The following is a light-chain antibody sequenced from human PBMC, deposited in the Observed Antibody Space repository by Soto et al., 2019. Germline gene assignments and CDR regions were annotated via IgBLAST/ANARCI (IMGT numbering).Light chain of an antibody. Sequence: QPVLTQSPSASASLGASVRLTCTLSSGHSSYAIAWHQQQPERGPRFLMKVNSDGSHTKGDGIPDRFSGSSSGTERYLIIASLHSEDEADYYCQTWGSGIHVFGTGTKLTVL. J-gene: IGLJ1*01. CDR1: SGHSSYA. CDR2: VNSDGSH. CDR3: QTWGSGIHV. V-gene: IGLV4-69*01.